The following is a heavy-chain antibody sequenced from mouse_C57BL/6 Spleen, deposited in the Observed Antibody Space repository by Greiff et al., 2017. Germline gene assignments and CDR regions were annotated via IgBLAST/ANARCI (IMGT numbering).Heavy chain of an antibody. D-gene: IGHD1-3*01. CDR3: ARHNYNWYFDV. CDR2: ISGGGGNT. V-gene: IGHV5-9*01. Sequence: EVKLVESGGGLVKPGGSLKLSCAASGFTFSSYTMSWVRQTPEKRLEWVATISGGGGNTYYPDSVKGRFTISRDNAKNTLYLQMSSLRSEDTALYHCARHNYNWYFDVWGTGTTVTVSS. CDR1: GFTFSSYT. J-gene: IGHJ1*03.